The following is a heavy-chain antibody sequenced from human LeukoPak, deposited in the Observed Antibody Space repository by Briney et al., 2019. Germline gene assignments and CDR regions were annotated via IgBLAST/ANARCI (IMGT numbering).Heavy chain of an antibody. CDR1: GYSLSDVS. V-gene: IGHV1-24*01. D-gene: IGHD6-25*01. J-gene: IGHJ4*02. Sequence: ASVKASCKVSGYSLSDVSLHWVRQAPGKGLEWMATFNLIDAQTIYAQKFQGRLTMTEDTSTNTAYMEVSSLRFEDTAIYYCATDQAAGAPFDYWGQGTLVTVSA. CDR3: ATDQAAGAPFDY. CDR2: FNLIDAQT.